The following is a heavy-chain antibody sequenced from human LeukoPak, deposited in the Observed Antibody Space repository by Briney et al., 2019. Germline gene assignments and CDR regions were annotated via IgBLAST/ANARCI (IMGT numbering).Heavy chain of an antibody. J-gene: IGHJ4*02. CDR3: AILALAYCGGDCYSGGSDY. V-gene: IGHV1-69*01. CDR2: IIPIFGTA. Sequence: GSSVKVSCKASGGTFSIYAISWVRQAPGQGLEWMGGIIPIFGTANYAQKFQGRVTITADESTSTAYMELSSLRSEDTAVYYCAILALAYCGGDCYSGGSDYWGQGTLVTVSS. CDR1: GGTFSIYA. D-gene: IGHD2-21*02.